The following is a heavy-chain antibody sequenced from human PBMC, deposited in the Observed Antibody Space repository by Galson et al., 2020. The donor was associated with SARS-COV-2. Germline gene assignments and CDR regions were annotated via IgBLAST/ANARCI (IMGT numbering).Heavy chain of an antibody. V-gene: IGHV4-4*02. Sequence: SETLSLTCAVSGGSISSSNWWSWVRQTPGKGLEWIGAIYHSGRTNYNPSLKSRVTISVDKSKNQFSLKLSSVTAADTAVYYCARGPMIVVVTCISRAFDIWGQGRMVAVSS. CDR2: IYHSGRT. CDR3: ARGPMIVVVTCISRAFDI. CDR1: GGSISSSNW. D-gene: IGHD3-22*01. J-gene: IGHJ3*02.